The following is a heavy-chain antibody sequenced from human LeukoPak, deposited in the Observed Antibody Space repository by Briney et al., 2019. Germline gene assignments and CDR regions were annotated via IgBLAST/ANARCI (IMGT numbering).Heavy chain of an antibody. D-gene: IGHD3-3*01. V-gene: IGHV3-23*01. CDR3: AKDDRGVDSGFLVAAWGPDY. Sequence: PGGSLRLSCAASGFTFSSYSMNWVRQAPGKGLEWVSAISGSGGNTYYADSVKGRFTISRDNAKNTLYLQMNSLRAEDTAIYYCAKDDRGVDSGFLVAAWGPDYWGQGTLVTVSS. CDR2: ISGSGGNT. J-gene: IGHJ4*02. CDR1: GFTFSSYS.